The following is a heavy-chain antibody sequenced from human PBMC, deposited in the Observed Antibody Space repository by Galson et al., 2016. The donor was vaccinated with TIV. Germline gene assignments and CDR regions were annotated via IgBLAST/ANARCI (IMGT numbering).Heavy chain of an antibody. V-gene: IGHV5-51*03. Sequence: QSGAEVKKPGESLKISCKGSGSSFTTHWIGWVRQMPGKGLEWMGVIYPADSDTRYSPSFQGQVSISADKSISTAYLQWSSLKASDTAIYYCARLPIGKCTSMTCYMWGYLDYWGQGTPVTVSS. CDR1: GSSFTTHW. J-gene: IGHJ4*02. CDR3: ARLPIGKCTSMTCYMWGYLDY. D-gene: IGHD2-2*02. CDR2: IYPADSDT.